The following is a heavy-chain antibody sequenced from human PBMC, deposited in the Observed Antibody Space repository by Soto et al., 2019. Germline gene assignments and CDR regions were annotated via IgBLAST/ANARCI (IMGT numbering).Heavy chain of an antibody. CDR2: ISGSGGST. D-gene: IGHD2-8*01. CDR1: GFTFSSYA. CDR3: AKDGRYCNNGVCPNYYYYYGMDV. Sequence: PGGSLRLSCAASGFTFSSYAMSWVRQAPGKGLEWVSAISGSGGSTYYADSVKGRFTISRDNSKNTLYLQMNSLRAENTAVYYCAKDGRYCNNGVCPNYYYYYGMDVWGQGTTVNVS. J-gene: IGHJ6*01. V-gene: IGHV3-23*01.